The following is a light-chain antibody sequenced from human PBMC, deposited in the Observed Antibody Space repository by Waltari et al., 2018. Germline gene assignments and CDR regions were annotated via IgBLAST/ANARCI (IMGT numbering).Light chain of an antibody. CDR3: ATWDNSLSGYV. CDR1: SNNVGNEG. Sequence: QAGLTQPPSVSKALRQTATLTCTGNSNNVGNEGAAWLQQHQGHPPKLLSYRNNQRPSGISERFSASTSGNTASLTITGLQPEDEADYYCATWDNSLSGYVFGAGTKVTVL. V-gene: IGLV10-54*04. J-gene: IGLJ1*01. CDR2: RNN.